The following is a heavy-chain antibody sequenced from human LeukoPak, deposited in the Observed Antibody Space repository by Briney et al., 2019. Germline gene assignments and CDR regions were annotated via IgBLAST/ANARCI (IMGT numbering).Heavy chain of an antibody. Sequence: GESLKISCKGSGYSFTSYWIGWVRQMPGKGLEWMGIIYPGDSDTRYSPSFQGQGTISADKSISTAYLQWSSLPASDPAMYYCPSHLLDSSSWHPSFDYRGQGTLVTVSS. CDR1: GYSFTSYW. J-gene: IGHJ4*02. CDR2: IYPGDSDT. V-gene: IGHV5-51*01. CDR3: PSHLLDSSSWHPSFDY. D-gene: IGHD6-13*01.